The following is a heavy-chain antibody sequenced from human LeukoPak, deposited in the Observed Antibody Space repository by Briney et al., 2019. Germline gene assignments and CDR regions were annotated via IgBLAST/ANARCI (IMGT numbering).Heavy chain of an antibody. CDR3: ARDNEVVVSFDY. CDR2: INPNSGGT. V-gene: IGHV1-2*02. D-gene: IGHD2-2*01. J-gene: IGHJ4*02. Sequence: GASVKVSCKASGYTFTDYYMHWVRQAPGQGLEWMGWINPNSGGTNYAQKFQGRVTMTRDTSISTAYMELSRLRSDDTAVYYCARDNEVVVSFDYWGQGTLVTVSS. CDR1: GYTFTDYY.